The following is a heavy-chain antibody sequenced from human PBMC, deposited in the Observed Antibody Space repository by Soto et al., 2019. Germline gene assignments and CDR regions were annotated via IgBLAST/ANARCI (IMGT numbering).Heavy chain of an antibody. D-gene: IGHD3-10*01. CDR2: IYYSGST. J-gene: IGHJ4*02. CDR1: GGSISSGGHY. V-gene: IGHV4-31*03. CDR3: ARALTPYGSGSYYCDY. Sequence: SETLSLTCTVSGGSISSGGHYWSWIRQHPGKGLEWIGYIYYSGSTYYNPSLKSRVTISVDTSKNQFSLKLSSVTAADTAVYYCARALTPYGSGSYYCDYWGQGTLVTVSS.